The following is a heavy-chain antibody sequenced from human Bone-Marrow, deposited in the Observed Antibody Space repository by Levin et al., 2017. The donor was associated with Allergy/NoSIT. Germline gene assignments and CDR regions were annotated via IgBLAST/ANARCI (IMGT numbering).Heavy chain of an antibody. CDR3: ARDNIRVVAGY. D-gene: IGHD6-19*01. J-gene: IGHJ4*02. CDR1: GFTVSSNY. V-gene: IGHV3-66*01. CDR2: IYSGGNT. Sequence: GGSLRLSCAASGFTVSSNYMSWVRQAPGKGREWVSVIYSGGNTYYADSVKGRFTISRDDSKNTLYLQMNSLRAEDTAMYYCARDNIRVVAGYWGQGTLVTVSS.